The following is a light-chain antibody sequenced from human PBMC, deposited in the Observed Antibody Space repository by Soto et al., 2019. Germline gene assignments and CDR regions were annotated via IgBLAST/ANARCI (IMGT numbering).Light chain of an antibody. Sequence: IVLTQSPATLSVSPGERATLSCRASQSIXSHFVWVQGEPGQAPRVLXDCASGRATGSPDRLSGSGSGTDFTLTISRLEPEDVAVYYCQQFGTSPWTFGQGTKVDIK. J-gene: IGKJ1*01. CDR1: QSIXSH. CDR3: QQFGTSPWT. CDR2: CAS. V-gene: IGKV3-20*01.